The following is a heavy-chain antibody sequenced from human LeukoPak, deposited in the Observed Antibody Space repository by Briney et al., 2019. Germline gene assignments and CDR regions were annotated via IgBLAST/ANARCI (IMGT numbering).Heavy chain of an antibody. V-gene: IGHV3-23*01. J-gene: IGHJ4*02. Sequence: GSLRLSCAASGFTFSSYAMRGVRQAPGKGLEWVSAISPSSGTFYADSVKGRFTISRDNSKNTLYLQMNSLRAEDTAVYYCARPQSSSGYYWPFDDWGQGTLVTVSS. CDR3: ARPQSSSGYYWPFDD. CDR1: GFTFSSYA. CDR2: ISPSSGT. D-gene: IGHD3-22*01.